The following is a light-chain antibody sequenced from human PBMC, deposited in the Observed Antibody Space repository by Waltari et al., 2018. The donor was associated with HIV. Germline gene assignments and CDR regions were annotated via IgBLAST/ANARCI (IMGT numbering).Light chain of an antibody. CDR1: KLGDKS. CDR2: QDN. J-gene: IGLJ1*01. Sequence: SYELIQPPSVSVSPGQTATITCSGDKLGDKSVCWYQQKPGHSPVLVVYQDNKRPSGIPERFSGSNSGNTATLTINGTQAVDEGDYYCQAWDTSTGVFGAGTKVSVL. V-gene: IGLV3-1*01. CDR3: QAWDTSTGV.